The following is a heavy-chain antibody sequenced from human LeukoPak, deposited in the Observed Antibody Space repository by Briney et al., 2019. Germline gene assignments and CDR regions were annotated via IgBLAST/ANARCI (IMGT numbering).Heavy chain of an antibody. CDR1: A. D-gene: IGHD3-22*01. V-gene: IGHV3-23*01. CDR2: ISGSGGST. J-gene: IGHJ4*02. CDR3: AKDGRYYDSSR. Sequence: AMSXVRQAPGXGLXWVSAISGSGGSTYYADSVKGRFTISRDNSKNTLYLQMNSLRAEDTAVYYCAKDGRYYDSSRWGQGTLVTVSS.